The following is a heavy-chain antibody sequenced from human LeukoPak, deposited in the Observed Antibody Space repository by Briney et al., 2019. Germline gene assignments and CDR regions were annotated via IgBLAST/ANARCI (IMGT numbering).Heavy chain of an antibody. CDR2: IIPIFGTA. CDR3: ARGSGYPLGYYYGMDV. D-gene: IGHD3-3*01. J-gene: IGHJ6*02. CDR1: GGTFSSYA. Sequence: SVKVSCKASGGTFSSYAISWVRQAPGQGLEWMGGIIPIFGTANYAQKFQGRVTITADESTSTAYMELSSLRSEDTAVYYCARGSGYPLGYYYGMDVWGQGTTVTVSS. V-gene: IGHV1-69*13.